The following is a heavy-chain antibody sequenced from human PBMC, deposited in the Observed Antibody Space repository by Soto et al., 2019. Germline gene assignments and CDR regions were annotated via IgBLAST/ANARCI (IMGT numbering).Heavy chain of an antibody. CDR1: GFTFSDYY. D-gene: IGHD1-1*01. J-gene: IGHJ4*02. V-gene: IGHV3-11*06. CDR3: ARSGDNYNRLDY. Sequence: ESGGGLVKPGGSLRLSCEGSGFTFSDYYISWIRQAPGKGLEWISYSSNSGTFSRYADSVKGRVSISRDNTKNLLYLQMNSLRAEDTAVYYCARSGDNYNRLDYWGQGTPVTVSS. CDR2: SSNSGTFS.